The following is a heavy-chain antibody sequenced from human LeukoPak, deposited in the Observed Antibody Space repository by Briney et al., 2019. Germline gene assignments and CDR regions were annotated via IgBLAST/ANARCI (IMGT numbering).Heavy chain of an antibody. J-gene: IGHJ4*02. CDR1: GFTFSNAW. CDR2: ISNNGGYT. V-gene: IGHV3-23*01. CDR3: VKVDYYDY. Sequence: GGSLRLSCAASGFTFSNAWMSWVRQAPGKGLEWVSAISNNGGYTYYADSVQGRFTISRDNSKNTLYLQMRSLRGEDTAVYYCVKVDYYDYWGQGTLVTVSS.